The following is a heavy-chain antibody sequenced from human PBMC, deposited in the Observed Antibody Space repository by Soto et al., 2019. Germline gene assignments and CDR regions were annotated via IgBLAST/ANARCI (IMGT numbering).Heavy chain of an antibody. J-gene: IGHJ1*01. Sequence: VQLQESGPGLVKASQTLSLTCNVSGGSISSGGYYWTWIRQHPGKGLEWIGNIHHSVSTFYNPSLKSRVSISVDTSKNQFSLKLSSVTAADTAVYFCVRGVLSWGQGTLVTVSS. CDR2: IHHSVST. V-gene: IGHV4-31*03. CDR1: GGSISSGGYY. CDR3: VRGVLS. D-gene: IGHD3-10*01.